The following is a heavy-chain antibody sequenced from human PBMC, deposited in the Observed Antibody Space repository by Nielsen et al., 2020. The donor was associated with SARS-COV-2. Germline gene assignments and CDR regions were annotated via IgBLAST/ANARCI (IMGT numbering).Heavy chain of an antibody. CDR1: GFTFSSYG. Sequence: GGSLRLSCAASGFTFSSYGMHWVRQAPGKGLEWVAVIRYDGSNKYYADSVKGRFTISRDNSKNTLYLQMNSLRAEDTAVYYCARSISYYYGMDVWGQGTTVTVSS. CDR2: IRYDGSNK. D-gene: IGHD3-3*02. V-gene: IGHV3-33*08. J-gene: IGHJ6*02. CDR3: ARSISYYYGMDV.